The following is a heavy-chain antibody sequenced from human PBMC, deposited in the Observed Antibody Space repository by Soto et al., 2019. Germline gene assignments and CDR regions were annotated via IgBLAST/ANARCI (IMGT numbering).Heavy chain of an antibody. D-gene: IGHD3-3*01. CDR2: IKSKTDGGTT. Sequence: GESLKISCAASGFTFSNAWMSWVRQAPGKGLEWVGRIKSKTDGGTTDYAAPVKGRFTISRDDSKNTLYLQMNSLKTEDTAVYYCTTGPIDYDFWSGYYPDYWGQGTLVTVSS. V-gene: IGHV3-15*01. CDR3: TTGPIDYDFWSGYYPDY. J-gene: IGHJ4*02. CDR1: GFTFSNAW.